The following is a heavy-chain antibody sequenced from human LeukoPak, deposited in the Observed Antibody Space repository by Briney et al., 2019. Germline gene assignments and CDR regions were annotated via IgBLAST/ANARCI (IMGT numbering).Heavy chain of an antibody. CDR1: GYTFTSYD. J-gene: IGHJ5*02. CDR2: MNPNSGNT. D-gene: IGHD2-21*02. V-gene: IGHV1-8*01. Sequence: ASVKVSCKASGYTFTSYDINWVRQATGQGLEWMGWMNPNSGNTGYAQKFQGRVTMTRNTSISTAYMELSSLRSEDTAVYYCARDLGGDGTYNWFDPWGQGTLVTVSS. CDR3: ARDLGGDGTYNWFDP.